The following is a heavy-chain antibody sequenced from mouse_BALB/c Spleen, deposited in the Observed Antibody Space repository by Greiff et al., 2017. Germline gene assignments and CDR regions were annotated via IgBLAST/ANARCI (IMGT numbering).Heavy chain of an antibody. J-gene: IGHJ4*01. Sequence: EVKVVESGGGLVKPGGSLKLSCAASGFTFSSYTMSWVRQTPEKRLEWVATISSGGSYTYYPDSVKGRFTISRDNAKNTLYLQMSSLKSEDTAMYYCTRDMGADGYVAMDYWGQGTSVTVSS. CDR1: GFTFSSYT. V-gene: IGHV5-6-4*01. CDR3: TRDMGADGYVAMDY. CDR2: ISSGGSYT. D-gene: IGHD1-2*01.